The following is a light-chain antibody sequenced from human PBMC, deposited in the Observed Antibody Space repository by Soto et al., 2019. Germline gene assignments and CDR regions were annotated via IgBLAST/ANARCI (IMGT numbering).Light chain of an antibody. V-gene: IGLV2-14*01. J-gene: IGLJ3*02. CDR3: SSYTSSRV. CDR2: EVS. Sequence: QSALTQPASVSGSPGQSITISCTGTSSDVGGYNYVSWYQQHPGKPPKLMIYEVSNRPSGVSNRFSGSKSGNTASLTISGLQAEDEADYYCSSYTSSRVFGGGTKLTVL. CDR1: SSDVGGYNY.